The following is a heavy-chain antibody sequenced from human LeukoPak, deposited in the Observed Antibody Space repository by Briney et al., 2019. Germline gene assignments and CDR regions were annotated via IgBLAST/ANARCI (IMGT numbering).Heavy chain of an antibody. V-gene: IGHV3-21*01. J-gene: IGHJ6*03. D-gene: IGHD3-3*01. CDR2: ISSSSSYI. Sequence: KPGGSLRLSCASSVFTFSSYSMNWVRQAPGKGLDWVSSISSSSSYIYYADSVKGRFTISRDNDKNSLYLQMNSLRAEDTAVYYCARVRSTPHGYMDVWGKGTTVTVSS. CDR1: VFTFSSYS. CDR3: ARVRSTPHGYMDV.